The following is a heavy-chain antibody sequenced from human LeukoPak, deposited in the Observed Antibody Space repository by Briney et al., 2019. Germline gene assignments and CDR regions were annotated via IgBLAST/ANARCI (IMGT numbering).Heavy chain of an antibody. CDR1: GGSFSGYY. D-gene: IGHD4-17*01. J-gene: IGHJ4*02. V-gene: IGHV4-34*09. CDR3: ARDTRADGDYFDY. CDR2: INHSGST. Sequence: SETLSLTCAVYGGSFSGYYWSWIRQPPGKGLEWIGEINHSGSTNYNPSLKSRVTISVDTSKNQFSLKLSSVTAADTAVYYCARDTRADGDYFDYWGQGTLVTVSS.